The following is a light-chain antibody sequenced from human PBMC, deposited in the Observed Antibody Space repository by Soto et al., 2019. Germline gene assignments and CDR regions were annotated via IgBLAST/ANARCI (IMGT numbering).Light chain of an antibody. V-gene: IGKV3D-20*02. Sequence: EIVLTQSPGTLSLSPGQRATLSCRASQSVSSNYLAWYQQKPGQAPRLLIHGASSRATAIPDRFSGSGSGTDFTLTISSLEPEDFAVYYCQQRSNWPPVITFGQGTRLEIK. J-gene: IGKJ5*01. CDR1: QSVSSNY. CDR3: QQRSNWPPVIT. CDR2: GAS.